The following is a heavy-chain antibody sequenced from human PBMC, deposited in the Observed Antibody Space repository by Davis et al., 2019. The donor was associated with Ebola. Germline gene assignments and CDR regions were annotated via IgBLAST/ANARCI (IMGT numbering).Heavy chain of an antibody. CDR3: AKDTSNIWFDI. CDR1: GFVFRNYV. CDR2: ILGTSADT. D-gene: IGHD1-26*01. V-gene: IGHV3-23*01. J-gene: IGHJ3*02. Sequence: GESLKISCVASGFVFRNYVMSWVRQAPGKGLEWVSILGTSADTYYADSVKGRFTISRDNSKNTLYLQMNGLRVEDTAIYYCAKDTSNIWFDIWGQGTNVSVSS.